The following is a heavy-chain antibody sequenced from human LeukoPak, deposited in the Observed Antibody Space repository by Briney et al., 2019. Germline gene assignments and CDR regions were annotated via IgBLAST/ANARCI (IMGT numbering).Heavy chain of an antibody. CDR2: IYYGGSI. CDR3: ARHGAGVQWELLGTTHDAFDI. V-gene: IGHV4-59*08. J-gene: IGHJ3*02. CDR1: GGSISSYY. D-gene: IGHD1-26*01. Sequence: SETLSLTCTVSGGSISSYYWSWIRQPPGKGLEWIGYIYYGGSINYNPSLKSRVTISVDTSKNQFSLKLSSVTAADTAVYYCARHGAGVQWELLGTTHDAFDIWGQGTMVTVSS.